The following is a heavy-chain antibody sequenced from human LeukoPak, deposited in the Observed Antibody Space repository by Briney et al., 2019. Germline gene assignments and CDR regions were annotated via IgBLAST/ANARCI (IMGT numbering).Heavy chain of an antibody. Sequence: ASVKVSCKASGYTFTIYGISWVRQAPGQGLEWMGWISAYNGNTNYAQKLQGRVTMTTDTSTSTAYMELRSLRSDDTAVYYCARVEGSHGLRFLEWLLSGRSYFDYWGQGTLVTVSS. D-gene: IGHD3-3*01. V-gene: IGHV1-18*01. J-gene: IGHJ4*02. CDR2: ISAYNGNT. CDR3: ARVEGSHGLRFLEWLLSGRSYFDY. CDR1: GYTFTIYG.